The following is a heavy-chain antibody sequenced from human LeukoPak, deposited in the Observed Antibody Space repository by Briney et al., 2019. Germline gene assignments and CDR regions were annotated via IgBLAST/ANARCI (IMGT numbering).Heavy chain of an antibody. J-gene: IGHJ4*02. V-gene: IGHV3-53*01. D-gene: IGHD1-14*01. CDR2: IYPDGSS. CDR1: GLTISNNY. Sequence: GGSLRLSCAVSGLTISNNYMSWVRQAPGKGLEWVPVIYPDGSSYYTDSVKGRFTISRDNSKNTVYLQMNSLRVDDTAVYFCARDRIGRSKDHWGQGSLVTVSS. CDR3: ARDRIGRSKDH.